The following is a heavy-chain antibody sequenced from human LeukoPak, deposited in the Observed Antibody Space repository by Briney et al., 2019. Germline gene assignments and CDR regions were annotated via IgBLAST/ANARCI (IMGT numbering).Heavy chain of an antibody. D-gene: IGHD6-25*01. CDR3: ARDRGRYYMDV. Sequence: GGSLRLSCAASGFTFSSYSMNWVRQAPGKGLEWVSVIYSGGSTYYADSVKGRFTISRDNSKNTLYLQMNSLRAEDTAVYYCARDRGRYYMDVWGKGTTVTISS. J-gene: IGHJ6*03. CDR1: GFTFSSYS. CDR2: IYSGGST. V-gene: IGHV3-66*01.